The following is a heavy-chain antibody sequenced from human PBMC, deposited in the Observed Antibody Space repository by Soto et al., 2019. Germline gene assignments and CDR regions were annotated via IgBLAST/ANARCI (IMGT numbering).Heavy chain of an antibody. CDR1: GGSISSYY. CDR3: ARGYAGDWFDP. D-gene: IGHD2-2*01. J-gene: IGHJ5*02. V-gene: IGHV4-59*01. Sequence: SETLSLTCTVSGGSISSYYWSWIRQPPGKGLEWIGYIYYSGSTNYNPSLKSRVTISVDTSKNQFSLKLSSVTAADTAVYYCARGYAGDWFDPWGQGTLVTVPQ. CDR2: IYYSGST.